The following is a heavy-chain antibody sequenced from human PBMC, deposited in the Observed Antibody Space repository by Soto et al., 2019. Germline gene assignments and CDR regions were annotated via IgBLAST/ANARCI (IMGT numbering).Heavy chain of an antibody. J-gene: IGHJ5*02. D-gene: IGHD6-13*01. CDR3: ARAAGRSKLLPDFLDP. CDR1: GYAFTTSA. Sequence: QIHLVQSGAEVRKPGASVRISCQASGYAFTTSAIHWVRQAPGQSLEWMGWIKPATGDTKYSQNVRGRVSFALDTSATTAYMDLTSLASHDTAVYFCARAAGRSKLLPDFLDPWGQGTLVTVSA. V-gene: IGHV1-3*01. CDR2: IKPATGDT.